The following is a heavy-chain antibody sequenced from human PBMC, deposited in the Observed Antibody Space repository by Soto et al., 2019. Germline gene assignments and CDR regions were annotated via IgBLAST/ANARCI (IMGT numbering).Heavy chain of an antibody. D-gene: IGHD1-26*01. CDR2: ISWNSGSI. J-gene: IGHJ4*02. CDR1: GFTFDDYA. V-gene: IGHV3-9*01. Sequence: EVQLVESGGGLVQPGRSLRLSCAASGFTFDDYAMHWVRQAPGKGLEWVSGISWNSGSIGYADSVKGRFTISRDNAKNSLYLQMNSLRAEDTAVYYCARFTSGGSYIVYYFDYWGQGTLVTVSS. CDR3: ARFTSGGSYIVYYFDY.